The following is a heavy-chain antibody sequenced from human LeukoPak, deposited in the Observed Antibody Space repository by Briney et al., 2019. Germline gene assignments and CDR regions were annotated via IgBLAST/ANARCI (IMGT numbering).Heavy chain of an antibody. D-gene: IGHD2-2*01. CDR3: ARGNGVVVVPAATQFDY. CDR1: GGSFSGYY. V-gene: IGHV4-34*01. J-gene: IGHJ4*02. CDR2: INHSGST. Sequence: SETLSLTCAVYGGSFSGYYWSWIRQPPGKGLEWIGEINHSGSTNYNPSLKSRVTISVDTSKNQFSLKLSSATAADTAVYYCARGNGVVVVPAATQFDYWGQGTLVTVSS.